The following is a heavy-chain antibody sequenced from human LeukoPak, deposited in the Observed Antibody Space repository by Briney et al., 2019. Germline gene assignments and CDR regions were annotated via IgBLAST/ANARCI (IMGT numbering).Heavy chain of an antibody. V-gene: IGHV3-23*01. D-gene: IGHD3-22*01. J-gene: IGHJ4*02. CDR2: ISDSGGST. Sequence: GGSLRLSCAASGFTFSSYAMSWVRQAPGKGLEWVSVISDSGGSTYYADSVKGRFTISRDNSKNTLYLQMNSLRAEDTAVYYCAKDQDHDSSGYYYSYFDYWGQGTLVTVSS. CDR1: GFTFSSYA. CDR3: AKDQDHDSSGYYYSYFDY.